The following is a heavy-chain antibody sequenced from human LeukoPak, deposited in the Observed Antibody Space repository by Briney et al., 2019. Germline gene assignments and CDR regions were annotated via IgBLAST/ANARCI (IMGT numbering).Heavy chain of an antibody. CDR2: IYHSGST. J-gene: IGHJ4*02. Sequence: SETLSLTCTVSGYSISSGYYWGWIRQPPGKGLEWIGSIYHSGSTYYNPSLKSRVTISVDTSKNQFSLKLSSVTAADTAVYYCARVKLVLWFGELLPHNYFDYWGQGTLVTVSS. CDR1: GYSISSGYY. CDR3: ARVKLVLWFGELLPHNYFDY. D-gene: IGHD3-10*01. V-gene: IGHV4-38-2*02.